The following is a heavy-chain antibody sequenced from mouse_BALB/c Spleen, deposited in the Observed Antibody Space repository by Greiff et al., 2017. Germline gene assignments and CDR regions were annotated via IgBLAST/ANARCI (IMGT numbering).Heavy chain of an antibody. CDR1: GFTFSDYY. V-gene: IGHV5-4*02. D-gene: IGHD1-1*01. CDR2: ISDGGST. J-gene: IGHJ4*01. Sequence: EVNLVESGGGLVKPGGSLKLSCAASGFTFSDYYMYWVRQTPEKRLEWVATISDGGSTYYPDSVKGRFTISRDNAKNTLYLQMSSLKSEDTAMYYCARDTNYYGSYYAMDYWGQGTSVTVSS. CDR3: ARDTNYYGSYYAMDY.